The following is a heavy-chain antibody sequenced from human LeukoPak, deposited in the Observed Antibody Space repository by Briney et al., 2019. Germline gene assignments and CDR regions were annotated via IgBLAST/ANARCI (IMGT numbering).Heavy chain of an antibody. Sequence: SETLSLTCAVYGGSFSGYYWTWIRQPPGKGLEWIGEIIDTGSTKYNSSLKSRVTISVDTSKNQFSLKLSSVTAADTAVYYCARAGYTAMATVSYFDYWGQGTLVTVSS. D-gene: IGHD5-18*01. J-gene: IGHJ4*02. CDR2: IIDTGST. V-gene: IGHV4-34*12. CDR1: GGSFSGYY. CDR3: ARAGYTAMATVSYFDY.